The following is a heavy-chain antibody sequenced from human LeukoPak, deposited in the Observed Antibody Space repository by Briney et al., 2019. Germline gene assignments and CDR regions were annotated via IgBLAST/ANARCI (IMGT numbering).Heavy chain of an antibody. V-gene: IGHV1-2*02. CDR1: GYTFTGYY. CDR2: INPNSGGT. J-gene: IGHJ4*02. D-gene: IGHD3-10*01. Sequence: ASVKVSCKASGYTFTGYYMHWVRQAPGQGLEWMGWINPNSGGTNYAQKFQGRVTMTRDTSISTAYMELSRLRSDDTAVYYCARVRLRYYYGSGSYSNWGQRTLVTVSS. CDR3: ARVRLRYYYGSGSYSN.